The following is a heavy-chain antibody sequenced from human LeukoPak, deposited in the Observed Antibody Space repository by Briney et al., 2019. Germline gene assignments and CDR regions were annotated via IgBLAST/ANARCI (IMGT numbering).Heavy chain of an antibody. J-gene: IGHJ4*02. CDR2: INPNSGGT. Sequence: ASVKVSCKASGYTFTSYGISWVRQAPGQGLEWMGWINPNSGGTNYAQKFQGRVTMTRDTSISTAYMELSRLRSDDTAVYYCASFIAVAGTDDYWGQGTLVTVSS. CDR3: ASFIAVAGTDDY. CDR1: GYTFTSYG. D-gene: IGHD6-19*01. V-gene: IGHV1-2*02.